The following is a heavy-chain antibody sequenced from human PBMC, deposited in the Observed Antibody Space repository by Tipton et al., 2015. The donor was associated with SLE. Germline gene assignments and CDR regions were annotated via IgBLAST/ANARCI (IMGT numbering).Heavy chain of an antibody. CDR2: INSDGSST. Sequence: SLRLSCAASRFTFSNYAVSWVRQAPGKGLEWVSRINSDGSSTTYADSVKGRFTTSRDNAKNTLFLQMNSLGAEDTALYYCARSRVVDTYDAFDIWGQGTMVTVSS. D-gene: IGHD3-22*01. J-gene: IGHJ3*02. CDR3: ARSRVVDTYDAFDI. CDR1: RFTFSNYA. V-gene: IGHV3-74*01.